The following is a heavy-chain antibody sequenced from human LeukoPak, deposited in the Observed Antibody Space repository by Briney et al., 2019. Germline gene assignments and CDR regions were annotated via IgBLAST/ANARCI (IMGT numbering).Heavy chain of an antibody. J-gene: IGHJ5*02. CDR1: GLTLSRNW. V-gene: IGHV3-7*01. D-gene: IGHD3-10*01. CDR3: ARDGVLWFGEFALSNWFDP. Sequence: GGSLRLSCAASGLTLSRNWMNWVRQAPGKGLEWVANIKQDGSAKYYANSVKGRFTISRDNSKNTLYLQMNSLRAEDTAVYYCARDGVLWFGEFALSNWFDPWGQGTLVTVSS. CDR2: IKQDGSAK.